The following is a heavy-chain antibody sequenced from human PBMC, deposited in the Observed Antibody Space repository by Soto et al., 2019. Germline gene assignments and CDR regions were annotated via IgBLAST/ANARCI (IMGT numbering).Heavy chain of an antibody. Sequence: PGASLKISCEGSGYSFTSYWIGWVRQMPGKGLEWMGIIYPGDSDTRYSPSFQGQVTISADKSISTAYLQWSSLKASDTAMYYCASQEMATKNVDAFDIWGQGTMVTVSS. CDR1: GYSFTSYW. D-gene: IGHD5-12*01. J-gene: IGHJ3*02. CDR2: IYPGDSDT. V-gene: IGHV5-51*01. CDR3: ASQEMATKNVDAFDI.